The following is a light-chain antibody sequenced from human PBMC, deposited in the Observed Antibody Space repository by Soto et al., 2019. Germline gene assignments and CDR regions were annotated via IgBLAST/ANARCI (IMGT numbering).Light chain of an antibody. V-gene: IGLV2-23*02. J-gene: IGLJ1*01. CDR3: CSYAGSSSAYV. CDR2: EVS. CDR1: SSDVGGYNF. Sequence: QSALTQPASVSGSPGQSIAISCTGTSSDVGGYNFVSWYQQHPGKAPKLLIYEVSKRPSGVSDRFSGSKSGNTASLTISGLQAEDEADYHCCSYAGSSSAYVFGTGTKSPS.